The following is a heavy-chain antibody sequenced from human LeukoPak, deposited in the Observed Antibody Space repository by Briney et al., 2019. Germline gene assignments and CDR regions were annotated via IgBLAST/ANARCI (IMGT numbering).Heavy chain of an antibody. CDR2: ISGSGGST. CDR1: GFTFSSYG. J-gene: IGHJ5*02. D-gene: IGHD2-21*02. CDR3: AKCDVNGDWFDP. Sequence: PGGTLRLSCAASGFTFSSYGMSWVRQAPGKGLEWVSAISGSGGSTYYADSVKGRFTISRDNSKNTLYLQMDSLSAEDTAVYYCAKCDVNGDWFDPWGQGTLVTVSS. V-gene: IGHV3-23*01.